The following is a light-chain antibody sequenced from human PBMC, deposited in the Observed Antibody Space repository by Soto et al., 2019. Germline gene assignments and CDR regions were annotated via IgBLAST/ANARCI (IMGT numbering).Light chain of an antibody. J-gene: IGLJ1*01. Sequence: QSALTQPASVSGSHGQSITISCTGTSSDVGGYNYVSWYQQHPVKAPKLMIYDVSNRPSGVSNLFSGSKSGNTASLTISGLKAEDEADYYCSSYTSSSTYVFGTGTKVTVL. V-gene: IGLV2-14*01. CDR2: DVS. CDR3: SSYTSSSTYV. CDR1: SSDVGGYNY.